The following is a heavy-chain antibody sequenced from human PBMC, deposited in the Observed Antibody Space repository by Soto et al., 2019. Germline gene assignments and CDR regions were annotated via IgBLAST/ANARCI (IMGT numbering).Heavy chain of an antibody. V-gene: IGHV5-10-1*01. J-gene: IGHJ6*02. D-gene: IGHD3-3*01. CDR1: GYSFTSYW. Sequence: GESLKISCKGSGYSFTSYWISWVRQMPGKGLEWRGRFDPSDSYTNYSPSFQGHVTISADKSISTAYLQWSSLKASDTAMYYCAILRFLAWLYIDYYRMDVWGQGTTVTVSS. CDR3: AILRFLAWLYIDYYRMDV. CDR2: FDPSDSYT.